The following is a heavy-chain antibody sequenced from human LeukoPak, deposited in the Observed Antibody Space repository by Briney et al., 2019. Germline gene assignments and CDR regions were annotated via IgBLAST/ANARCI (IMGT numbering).Heavy chain of an antibody. Sequence: GRSLCPSRAVAGFYPSIICTECDRQAPGKGLEWVAVISYDGNNKDYADSVKGRFTISRDNSKNRLYLQRNSLRPGDTAMYNSVRDLDHGESVNYFANWGRETLVTVSS. D-gene: IGHD3/OR15-3a*01. CDR2: ISYDGNNK. V-gene: IGHV3-30*19. J-gene: IGHJ4*02. CDR1: GFYPSIIC. CDR3: VRDLDHGESVNYFAN.